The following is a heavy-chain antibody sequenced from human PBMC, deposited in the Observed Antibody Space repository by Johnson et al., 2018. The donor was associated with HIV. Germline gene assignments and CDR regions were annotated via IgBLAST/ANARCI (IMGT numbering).Heavy chain of an antibody. V-gene: IGHV3-69-1*01. CDR2: ISGSI. D-gene: IGHD1-14*01. CDR1: GFIFSDHY. Sequence: VQLVESGGGLVQPGGSLRLSCVASGFIFSDHYMDWVRQAPGKGLEWVSPISGSIGYADSVKGRFTISRDNAKNSLYLQMNSLRAEDTAVYYCGRESTGAGTAFDIWGQGTMVTVSS. J-gene: IGHJ3*02. CDR3: GRESTGAGTAFDI.